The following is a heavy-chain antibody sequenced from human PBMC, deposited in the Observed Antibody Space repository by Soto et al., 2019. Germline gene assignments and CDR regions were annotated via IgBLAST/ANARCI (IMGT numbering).Heavy chain of an antibody. V-gene: IGHV1-18*04. J-gene: IGHJ4*02. CDR3: TTENTGTRPTVALDF. D-gene: IGHD6-19*01. CDR2: ISTFNGNT. Sequence: QVQLVQSGGEVKKPGASVKVSCKTSGYTFINYGITWVRQAPGPGLEWMGWISTFNGNTTYAQKFQGRVTMTRDTATTTAYMELRTLRSDDTAMYYCTTENTGTRPTVALDFWGQGTLVTVSS. CDR1: GYTFINYG.